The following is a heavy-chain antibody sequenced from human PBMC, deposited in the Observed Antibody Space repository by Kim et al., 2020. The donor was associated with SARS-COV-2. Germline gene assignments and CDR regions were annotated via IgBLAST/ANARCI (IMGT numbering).Heavy chain of an antibody. CDR2: IYGDGSRA. Sequence: GGSLRLSCAASGFTFSSYAMGWVRQAPGKGLEWVSSIYGDGSRADYADSAKGQFIISRDNSKSTLFLQMNGLRAEDTALYYCAKTKASGGGWFFDYWGQG. J-gene: IGHJ4*02. CDR3: AKTKASGGGWFFDY. V-gene: IGHV3-23*03. D-gene: IGHD3-10*01. CDR1: GFTFSSYA.